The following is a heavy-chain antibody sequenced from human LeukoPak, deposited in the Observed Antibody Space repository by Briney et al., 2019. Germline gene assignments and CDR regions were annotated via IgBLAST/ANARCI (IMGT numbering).Heavy chain of an antibody. CDR1: GFTFSNYA. D-gene: IGHD3-9*01. Sequence: GGSLRLSCAASGFTFSNYAMSWVRQAPEKGLEWVSTISGSGGSTYYADSVKGRFTISRDNSKNTLYLQMNSLRAEDTAVYYCAKGENYDILTGYYGYCYYGMDVWGKGTTVTVSS. J-gene: IGHJ6*04. CDR3: AKGENYDILTGYYGYCYYGMDV. V-gene: IGHV3-23*01. CDR2: ISGSGGST.